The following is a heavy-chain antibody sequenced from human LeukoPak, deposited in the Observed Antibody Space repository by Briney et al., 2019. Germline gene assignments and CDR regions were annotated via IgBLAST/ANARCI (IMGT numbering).Heavy chain of an antibody. V-gene: IGHV4-39*01. CDR1: GGPISSSSYY. Sequence: SETLSLTCTVSGGPISSSSYYWGWIRQPPGKGLEWIGSIYYSGSTYYNPSLKSRVTISVDTSKNQFSLKLSSVTAADTAVYYCATETVYDYVWGSYRYTFDYWGQGTLVTVSS. J-gene: IGHJ4*02. D-gene: IGHD3-16*02. CDR2: IYYSGST. CDR3: ATETVYDYVWGSYRYTFDY.